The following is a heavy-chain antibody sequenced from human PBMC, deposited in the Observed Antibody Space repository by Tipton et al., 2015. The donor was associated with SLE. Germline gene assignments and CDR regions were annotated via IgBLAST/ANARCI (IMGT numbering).Heavy chain of an antibody. Sequence: QLVQSGAEVKKPGESLKISCKGSGYSFTSYWIGWVRQMPGKGPEWMGRIDPSDSYTNYSPSFQGHVTISADKSISTAYLQWSSLKASDTAMYYCARHSGPLDAFDIWGQGTMVTVSS. CDR1: GYSFTSYW. J-gene: IGHJ3*02. V-gene: IGHV5-10-1*01. CDR2: IDPSDSYT. CDR3: ARHSGPLDAFDI.